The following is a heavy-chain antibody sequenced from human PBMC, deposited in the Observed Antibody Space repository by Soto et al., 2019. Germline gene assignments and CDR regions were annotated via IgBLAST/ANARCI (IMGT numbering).Heavy chain of an antibody. Sequence: GESLKISCTGFGYTFTTFWVSWVRQMPGKGLEWMGRIDPGDTYATYSPAFQGHVTISADKATSTAYLQWSSLKASDTAMYFCARIYCTTTTCDSWFDPWGQGTLVTVSS. CDR3: ARIYCTTTTCDSWFDP. D-gene: IGHD2-2*01. J-gene: IGHJ5*02. CDR1: GYTFTTFW. V-gene: IGHV5-10-1*01. CDR2: IDPGDTYA.